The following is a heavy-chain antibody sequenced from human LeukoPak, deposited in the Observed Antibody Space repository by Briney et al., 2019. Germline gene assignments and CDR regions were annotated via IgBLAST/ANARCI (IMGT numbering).Heavy chain of an antibody. CDR3: ARHPKLRYDSSGYVGGPLRYNWFDP. CDR1: GGSFSGYY. CDR2: INHSGST. J-gene: IGHJ5*02. Sequence: SETLSLTCAVYGGSFSGYYWSWIRQPPGKGLEWIGEINHSGSTNYNPSLKSRVTISVDTSKNQFSLKLSSVTAADTAVYYCARHPKLRYDSSGYVGGPLRYNWFDPWGQGTLVTVSS. V-gene: IGHV4-34*01. D-gene: IGHD3-22*01.